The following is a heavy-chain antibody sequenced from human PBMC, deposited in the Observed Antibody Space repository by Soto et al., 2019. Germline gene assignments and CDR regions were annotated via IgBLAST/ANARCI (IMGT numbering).Heavy chain of an antibody. J-gene: IGHJ4*02. CDR2: LYDSGNMY. D-gene: IGHD3-9*01. Sequence: PSETLSLTCTVSGGSITSGGHYWGWIRQYPGKGLEWIGHLYDSGNMYFYNPSLKSRVTISADTSRNQFSLSLSSLTAADTAVYYCARVDTSGHFSFLTDCWRKGNLVPVSP. V-gene: IGHV4-31*03. CDR3: ARVDTSGHFSFLTDC. CDR1: GGSITSGGHY.